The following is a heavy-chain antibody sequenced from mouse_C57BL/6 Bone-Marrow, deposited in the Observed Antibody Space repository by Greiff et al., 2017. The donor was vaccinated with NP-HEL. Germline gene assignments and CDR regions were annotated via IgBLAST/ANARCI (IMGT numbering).Heavy chain of an antibody. Sequence: VQLQESGAELARPGASVKLSCKASGYTFTSYGISWVKQRTGQGLEWIGEIYPRSGNTYYNEKFKGKATLTADKSSSTAYMELRSLTSEDSAVYFCALSYAMDYWGQGTSVTVSS. J-gene: IGHJ4*01. CDR2: IYPRSGNT. V-gene: IGHV1-81*01. CDR3: ALSYAMDY. CDR1: GYTFTSYG.